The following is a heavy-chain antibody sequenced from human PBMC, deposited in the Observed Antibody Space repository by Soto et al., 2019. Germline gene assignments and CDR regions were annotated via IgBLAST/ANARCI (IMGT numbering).Heavy chain of an antibody. CDR1: GFTFSSYA. J-gene: IGHJ6*02. D-gene: IGHD3-3*01. CDR2: ISYDGSNK. V-gene: IGHV3-30-3*01. Sequence: QVQLVESGGGVVQPGRSLRLSCAASGFTFSSYAMHWVRQAPGKGLEWVAVISYDGSNKYYADSVKGRFTISRDNSKNTLYLQMNSLRAEDTAVYYCARADTIFAVVIIGMDVWGQGTTVTVSS. CDR3: ARADTIFAVVIIGMDV.